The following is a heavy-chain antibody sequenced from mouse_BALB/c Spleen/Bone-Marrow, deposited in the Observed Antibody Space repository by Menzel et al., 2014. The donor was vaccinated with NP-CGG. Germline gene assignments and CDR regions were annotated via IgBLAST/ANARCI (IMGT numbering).Heavy chain of an antibody. CDR2: ISSGSSPI. V-gene: IGHV5-17*02. CDR3: TRGGNWEDFDY. CDR1: GFTFSSFG. J-gene: IGHJ2*01. D-gene: IGHD4-1*01. Sequence: EVHLVESGGGLVQPGGSRKLSCAASGFTFSSFGMHWVRQAPEKGLEWVAYISSGSSPIFYADTVKGRFTISRDNPKNPLFLQMTSLRCEDTVMYYCTRGGNWEDFDYWGQGTPLTVSS.